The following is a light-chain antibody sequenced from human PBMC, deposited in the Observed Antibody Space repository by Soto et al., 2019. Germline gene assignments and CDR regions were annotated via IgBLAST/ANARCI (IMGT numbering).Light chain of an antibody. V-gene: IGKV1-39*01. J-gene: IGKJ4*01. Sequence: DIQMTQSPSSLSASVGDRVTITCRASQSISSYLNWYQQKPGKAPKLLIYAASSLQSGVPSRLSGSGSGTDFTLTISSLQPEDFATYYCQQSYSVLTFGGGTKVEIK. CDR2: AAS. CDR1: QSISSY. CDR3: QQSYSVLT.